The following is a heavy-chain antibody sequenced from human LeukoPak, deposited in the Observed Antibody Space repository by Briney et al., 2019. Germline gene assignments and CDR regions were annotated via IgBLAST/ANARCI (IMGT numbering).Heavy chain of an antibody. V-gene: IGHV3-74*01. CDR1: EFTFSNYW. D-gene: IGHD3-16*01. CDR3: AKGGRAHFDY. CDR2: INTNGSST. Sequence: GGSLRLSCAASEFTFSNYWMHWVRQAPGKGLVWVSRINTNGSSTSYADSVKGRFTISRDNAKNTLYLQMNSLRAEDTAVYYCAKGGRAHFDYWGQGTLVTVSS. J-gene: IGHJ4*02.